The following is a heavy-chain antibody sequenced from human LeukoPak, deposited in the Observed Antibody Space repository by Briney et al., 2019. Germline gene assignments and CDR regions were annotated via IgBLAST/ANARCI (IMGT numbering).Heavy chain of an antibody. V-gene: IGHV4-59*11. CDR1: GDSINSLDL. CDR2: LYYSGNT. Sequence: SETLSLTCTVSGDSINSLDLWSWIRQPPGKGLEWIGYLYYSGNTYYNPSLKSRVTMSVDTSKNQFSLKLSSVTAADTAVYFCARAAYCGGDCYYYFDYWGQGTLVTVSS. CDR3: ARAAYCGGDCYYYFDY. J-gene: IGHJ4*02. D-gene: IGHD2-21*02.